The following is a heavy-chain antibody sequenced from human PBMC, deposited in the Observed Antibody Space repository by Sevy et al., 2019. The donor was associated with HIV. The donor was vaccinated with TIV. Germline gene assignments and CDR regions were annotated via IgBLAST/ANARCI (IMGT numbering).Heavy chain of an antibody. J-gene: IGHJ5*02. Sequence: SETLSLTCTVFGGSISAYYWSWIRQPPGKGLEYIGYIYYTGSTNYNPSLKSRVTISVDTSKNQFSLRLTSVTAADTAIYYCARAPLVRSGDDSLNWFDPWGQGTLVTVSS. V-gene: IGHV4-59*01. CDR1: GGSISAYY. CDR3: ARAPLVRSGDDSLNWFDP. D-gene: IGHD5-12*01. CDR2: IYYTGST.